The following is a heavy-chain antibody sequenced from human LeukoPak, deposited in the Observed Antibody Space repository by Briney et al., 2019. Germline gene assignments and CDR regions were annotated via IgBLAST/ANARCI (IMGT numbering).Heavy chain of an antibody. Sequence: GGSLRLSCAASGFTFTNYAMSWVRQAPGKGLEWVSAITGSGGSTYYADSVRGRFTISRDYSKNTVFLQMNSLRAEDTAVYYCARYGGTVFTWNFDYWGRGNLVSLSS. CDR1: GFTFTNYA. J-gene: IGHJ4*02. V-gene: IGHV3-23*01. CDR2: ITGSGGST. D-gene: IGHD4-23*01. CDR3: ARYGGTVFTWNFDY.